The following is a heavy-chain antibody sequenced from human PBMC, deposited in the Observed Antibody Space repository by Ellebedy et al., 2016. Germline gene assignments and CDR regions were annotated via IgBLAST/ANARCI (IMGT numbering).Heavy chain of an antibody. CDR1: GGTFSSYA. J-gene: IGHJ4*02. D-gene: IGHD3-10*01. Sequence: SVKVSCXASGGTFSSYAISWVRQAPGQGLEWMGRIIPILGIANYAQKFQGRVTITADKSTSTAYMELSSLRSEDTAVYYCASPPRSGSYYPPLGYWGQGTLVTVSS. CDR3: ASPPRSGSYYPPLGY. V-gene: IGHV1-69*04. CDR2: IIPILGIA.